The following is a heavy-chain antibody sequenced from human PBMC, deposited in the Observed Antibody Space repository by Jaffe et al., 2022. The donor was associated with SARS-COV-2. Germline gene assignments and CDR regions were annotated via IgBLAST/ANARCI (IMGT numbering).Heavy chain of an antibody. V-gene: IGHV3-23*01. Sequence: EMQVLESGGGFVQPGGSLRLSCEASGFPFSSYAMTWVRQAPGKGLEWVSVISGSGDITYYADSVRGRFTISRDNSKNIVYLQMNSLRGEDTALYYCSKNQLITINAFDVWGQGTMVSVSS. CDR1: GFPFSSYA. CDR3: SKNQLITINAFDV. D-gene: IGHD1-20*01. CDR2: ISGSGDIT. J-gene: IGHJ3*01.